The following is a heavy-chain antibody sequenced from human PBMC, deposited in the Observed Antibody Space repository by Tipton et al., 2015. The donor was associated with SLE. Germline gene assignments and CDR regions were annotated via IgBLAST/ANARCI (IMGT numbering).Heavy chain of an antibody. Sequence: SLRLSCAASGFTVSSNYMSWVRQAPGKGLEWVSVIYSGGSTYYADSVKGRFTMSRDNAKNSLYLQMNSLRAEDTAVYYCARPYSSTWYGSYFDHWGQGILVTVSS. V-gene: IGHV3-53*01. CDR1: GFTVSSNY. CDR3: ARPYSSTWYGSYFDH. D-gene: IGHD6-13*01. CDR2: IYSGGST. J-gene: IGHJ4*02.